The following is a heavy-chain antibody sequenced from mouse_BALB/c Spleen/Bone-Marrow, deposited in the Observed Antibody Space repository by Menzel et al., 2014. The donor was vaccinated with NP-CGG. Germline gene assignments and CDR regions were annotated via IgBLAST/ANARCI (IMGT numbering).Heavy chain of an antibody. J-gene: IGHJ3*01. CDR2: INPGSGGT. Sequence: VQLQESGAELVRPGTSVKVSCKASGYAFTNYLIEWVKQRPGQGLEWIGVINPGSGGTNYNEKFKGKATLTADKSSSTAYMQLSSQTSDDSAVYFCARELGVFAYWGQGTLVTVSA. CDR3: ARELGVFAY. V-gene: IGHV1-54*01. CDR1: GYAFTNYL. D-gene: IGHD4-1*01.